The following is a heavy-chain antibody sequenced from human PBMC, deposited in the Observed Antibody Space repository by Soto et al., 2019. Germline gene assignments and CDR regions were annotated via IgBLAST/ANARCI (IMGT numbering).Heavy chain of an antibody. CDR1: GGSISSSNW. CDR2: IYHSGST. CDR3: ARVEGHFDY. J-gene: IGHJ4*02. V-gene: IGHV4-4*02. Sequence: QVQLQELGPGLVKPSGTLSLTCAVSGGSISSSNWWNWVRQPPGKGLEWIGEIYHSGSTNYNPSLQSRVTISVDKSKNQFSLKLSSVTAADTAVYYCARVEGHFDYWGQGTLVTVSS.